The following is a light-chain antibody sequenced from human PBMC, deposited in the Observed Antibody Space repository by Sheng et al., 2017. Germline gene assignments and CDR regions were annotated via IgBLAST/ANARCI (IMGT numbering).Light chain of an antibody. CDR2: GAS. J-gene: IGKJ1*01. Sequence: EIVMTQSPATLSVSPGERATLSCRASQSVGSSLAWYQQKPGQAPRLLIYGASTRPPGIPARFSVSGSGSGTEFTLTISSLQAEDVAVYYCQQYYSTPQRTFGQGTKVEIK. CDR1: QSVGSS. CDR3: QQYYSTPQRT. V-gene: IGKV3-15*01.